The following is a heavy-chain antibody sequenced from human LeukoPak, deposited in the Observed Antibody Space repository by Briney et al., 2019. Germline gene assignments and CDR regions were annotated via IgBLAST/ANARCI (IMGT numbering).Heavy chain of an antibody. D-gene: IGHD3-3*01. CDR1: GFTFSSYS. CDR3: AREGGFYRPLDY. Sequence: PGGSLRVSCAASGFTFSSYSMNWVRQAPGKGLEWVSSISSSSSYIYYADSVKGRFTISRDNAKNSLYLQMNSLRAEDTAVYYCAREGGFYRPLDYSGQGTLVTVSS. J-gene: IGHJ4*02. V-gene: IGHV3-21*01. CDR2: ISSSSSYI.